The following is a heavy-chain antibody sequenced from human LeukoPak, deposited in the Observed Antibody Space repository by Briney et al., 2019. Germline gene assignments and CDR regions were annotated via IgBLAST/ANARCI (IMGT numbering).Heavy chain of an antibody. Sequence: GGSLRLSCAGSGFTFSDYYMSWIRQAPGKGLKWVSYISGTGDTTFYADSVRGRFTISRDNAKNSVYLQMNSLRAEDTAVYYCASRYSPFDFWGQGTLVTVSS. J-gene: IGHJ4*02. CDR1: GFTFSDYY. CDR2: ISGTGDTT. D-gene: IGHD5-18*01. V-gene: IGHV3-11*04. CDR3: ASRYSPFDF.